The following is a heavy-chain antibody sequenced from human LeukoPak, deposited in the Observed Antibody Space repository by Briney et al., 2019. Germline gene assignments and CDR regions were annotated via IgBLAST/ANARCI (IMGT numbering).Heavy chain of an antibody. Sequence: SETLSLTCAVSGYSISSGYYWGWIRQPPGKGLEWIGEINHSGSTNYNPSLKSRVTISVDTSKNQFSLKLSSVTAADTAVYYCARTYYYGSGIYISEGWFDPWGQGTLVTVSS. J-gene: IGHJ5*02. CDR2: INHSGST. CDR3: ARTYYYGSGIYISEGWFDP. CDR1: GYSISSGYY. D-gene: IGHD3-10*01. V-gene: IGHV4-38-2*01.